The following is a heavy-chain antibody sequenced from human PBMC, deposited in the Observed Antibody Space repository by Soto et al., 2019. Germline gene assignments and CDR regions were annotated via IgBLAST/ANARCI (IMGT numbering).Heavy chain of an antibody. D-gene: IGHD3-22*01. CDR3: ARDLSSGYYCFDY. Sequence: GGSLRLSCAASGFTFSSYAMHWVRQAPGKGLEWVAVISYDGSNKYYADSVKGRFTISRDNSNNTLYLQMNSLRAEDTAVYYCARDLSSGYYCFDYWGQGTLVTVSS. J-gene: IGHJ4*02. CDR1: GFTFSSYA. V-gene: IGHV3-30-3*01. CDR2: ISYDGSNK.